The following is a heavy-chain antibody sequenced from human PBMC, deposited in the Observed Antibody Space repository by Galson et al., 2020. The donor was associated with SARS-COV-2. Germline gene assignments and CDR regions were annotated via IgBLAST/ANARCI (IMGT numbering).Heavy chain of an antibody. V-gene: IGHV4-59*01. CDR1: GGSIDSYY. CDR2: IHYTGST. D-gene: IGHD3-22*01. Sequence: PSETLSLTCTVSGGSIDSYYWSWIRQAPGMGLEWIGYIHYTGSTTYNPSLKSRVTMSRDTSKNHFSLKLTSVTAADTAVYYCARMDDYYDSSAYYLHFGVDVWGQGTSVTVSS. CDR3: ARMDDYYDSSAYYLHFGVDV. J-gene: IGHJ6*02.